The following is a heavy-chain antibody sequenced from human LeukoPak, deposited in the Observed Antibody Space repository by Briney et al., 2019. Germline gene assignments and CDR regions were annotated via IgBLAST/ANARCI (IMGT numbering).Heavy chain of an antibody. CDR3: AARVPPDAFDI. D-gene: IGHD3-10*02. CDR2: IVVGSGNT. J-gene: IGHJ3*02. CDR1: GFTFTRSA. V-gene: IGHV1-58*02. Sequence: SVKVSCKAFGFTFTRSAMQWVRQARGQRPEWIGWIVVGSGNTNYAQKFQERVIITRDMSTSTAHLDLSSLRSEDTAVYYCAARVPPDAFDIWGQGTVVTVSS.